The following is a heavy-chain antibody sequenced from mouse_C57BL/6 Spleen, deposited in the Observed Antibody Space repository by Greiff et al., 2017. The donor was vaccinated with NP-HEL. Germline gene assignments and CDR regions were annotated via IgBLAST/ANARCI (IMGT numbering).Heavy chain of an antibody. CDR3: TRDHVSKFAY. Sequence: EVKLVESGEGLVKPGGSLKLSCAASGFTFSSYAMSWVRQTPEKRLEWVAYISSGGDYIYYADTVKGRFTISRDNARNTLYLQMSSLKSEDTAMYYCTRDHVSKFAYWGQGTLVTVSA. J-gene: IGHJ3*01. CDR2: ISSGGDYI. V-gene: IGHV5-9-1*02. D-gene: IGHD1-1*01. CDR1: GFTFSSYA.